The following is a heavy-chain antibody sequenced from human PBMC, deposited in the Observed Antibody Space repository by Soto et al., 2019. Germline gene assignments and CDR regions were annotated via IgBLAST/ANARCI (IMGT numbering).Heavy chain of an antibody. CDR1: GFTFSSYG. J-gene: IGHJ4*02. D-gene: IGHD3-3*01. Sequence: GGSLRLSCAASGFTFSSYGMHWVRQAPGKGLEWVAVISYDGSNKYYADSVKGRFTISRDNSKNTLYLQMNSLRAEDTAVYYCAKDYDFWSGYHQPYYFDYWGQGTLVTV. CDR2: ISYDGSNK. CDR3: AKDYDFWSGYHQPYYFDY. V-gene: IGHV3-30*18.